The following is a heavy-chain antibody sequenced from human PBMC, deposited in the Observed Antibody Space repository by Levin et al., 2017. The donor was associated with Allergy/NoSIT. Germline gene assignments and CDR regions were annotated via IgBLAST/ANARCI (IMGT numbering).Heavy chain of an antibody. V-gene: IGHV1-69*04. J-gene: IGHJ5*02. D-gene: IGHD2-2*01. Sequence: ASVKVSCKASGGTFSSYTISWVRQAPGQGLEWMGRIIPILGIANYAQKFQGRVTITADKSTSTAYMELSSLRSEDTAVYYCARDICSSTSCPPLTPLTNWFDPWGQGTLVTVSS. CDR1: GGTFSSYT. CDR2: IIPILGIA. CDR3: ARDICSSTSCPPLTPLTNWFDP.